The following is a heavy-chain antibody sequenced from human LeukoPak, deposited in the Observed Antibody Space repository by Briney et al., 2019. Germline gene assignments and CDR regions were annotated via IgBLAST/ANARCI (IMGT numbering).Heavy chain of an antibody. J-gene: IGHJ4*02. Sequence: PGGSLRLSCAASGFTFSSYSMNWVRQAPGKGLEWVSSISSSSSYIYYADSVKGRFTISRDNAKNPLYLQMNSLRAEDTAVYYCARDGIGSTNNFDYWGQGTLVTVSS. CDR1: GFTFSSYS. D-gene: IGHD1-26*01. V-gene: IGHV3-21*01. CDR3: ARDGIGSTNNFDY. CDR2: ISSSSSYI.